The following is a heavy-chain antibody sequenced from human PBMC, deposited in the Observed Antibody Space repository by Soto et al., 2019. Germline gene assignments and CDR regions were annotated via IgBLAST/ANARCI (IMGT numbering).Heavy chain of an antibody. CDR1: GLTFSAYE. CDR3: VREGHYYFDY. V-gene: IGHV3-48*03. Sequence: GGSLRLSCAASGLTFSAYEMHWVRQAPGQGLEWVSYISKSGGTTYYADSVKGRFTISRDDAKNSVYLQMSSLRPEDMAVYKCVREGHYYFDYWGRGALVTVSS. CDR2: ISKSGGTT. J-gene: IGHJ4*02.